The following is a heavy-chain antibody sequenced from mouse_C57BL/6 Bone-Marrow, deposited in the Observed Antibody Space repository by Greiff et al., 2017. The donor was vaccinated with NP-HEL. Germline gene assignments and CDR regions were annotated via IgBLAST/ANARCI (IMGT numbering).Heavy chain of an antibody. Sequence: QVQLQQSGAELVKPGASVKISCKASGYTFTDYYINWVKQRPGQGLEWIGKIGPGSGSTYYNEKFKGKATLTADKSSSTAYMQLSSLTSEDSAVYFCAEGADYCNYVPGCAYWGQGTLVTVSA. CDR3: AEGADYCNYVPGCAY. V-gene: IGHV1-77*01. CDR1: GYTFTDYY. D-gene: IGHD2-1*01. CDR2: IGPGSGST. J-gene: IGHJ3*01.